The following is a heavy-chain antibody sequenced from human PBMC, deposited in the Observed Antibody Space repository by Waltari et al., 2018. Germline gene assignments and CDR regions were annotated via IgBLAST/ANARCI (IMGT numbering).Heavy chain of an antibody. Sequence: QVQLQQWGAGLLKPSETLSLTCAVYGGSFSGYYWSWIRQPPGKGLEWIGEINHSGSTNYNPSLKSRVTISVDTSKNQFSLKLSSVTAADTAVYYCARRASSSPVNWFDPWGQGTLVTVSS. J-gene: IGHJ5*02. CDR2: INHSGST. CDR3: ARRASSSPVNWFDP. V-gene: IGHV4-34*01. CDR1: GGSFSGYY. D-gene: IGHD6-6*01.